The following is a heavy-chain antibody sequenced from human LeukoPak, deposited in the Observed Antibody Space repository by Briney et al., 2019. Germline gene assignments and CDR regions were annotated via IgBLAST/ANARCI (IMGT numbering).Heavy chain of an antibody. D-gene: IGHD2-2*01. V-gene: IGHV3-48*01. CDR3: ARVFGPYPDAFDI. CDR2: ISSSSSTI. Sequence: GSLRLSCAASGFTFSSYSMNWVRQAPGKGLEWVSYISSSSSTIYYADSVKGRFTISRDNAKNSLYLQMNTLRAEDTAVYYCARVFGPYPDAFDIWGQGTMVTVSS. CDR1: GFTFSSYS. J-gene: IGHJ3*02.